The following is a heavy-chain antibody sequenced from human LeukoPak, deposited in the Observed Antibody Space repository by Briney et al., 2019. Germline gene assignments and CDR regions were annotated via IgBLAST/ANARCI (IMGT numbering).Heavy chain of an antibody. CDR2: IYYSGST. CDR3: ARDSSTMMLFDY. J-gene: IGHJ4*02. V-gene: IGHV4-39*07. Sequence: SETLSLTCTVSGGSISSSSYYWGWIRQPPGKGLVWIGSIYYSGSTYYNPSLKGRVTISVDTSRNQFSLKLSSVTAADTAVYYCARDSSTMMLFDYWGEGTLVTVSS. D-gene: IGHD2-2*01. CDR1: GGSISSSSYY.